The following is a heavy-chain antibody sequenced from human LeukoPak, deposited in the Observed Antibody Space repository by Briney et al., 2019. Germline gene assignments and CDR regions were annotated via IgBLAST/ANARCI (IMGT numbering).Heavy chain of an antibody. CDR1: GYPVTPYY. V-gene: IGHV1-2*02. D-gene: IGHD6-19*01. CDR3: ARVVNIGSGWPYYFDY. J-gene: IGHJ4*02. CDR2: INPNSGGT. Sequence: ASVKLSCNASGYPVTPYYMHTWPQAPGQRLEWMGWINPNSGGTNYAQKFQGRVTMTRATSISTAYMELSRLRSDDTAVYYCARVVNIGSGWPYYFDYWGQGTLVTVSS.